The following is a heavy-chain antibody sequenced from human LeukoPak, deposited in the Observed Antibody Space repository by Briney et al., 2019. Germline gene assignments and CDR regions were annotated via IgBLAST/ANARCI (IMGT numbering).Heavy chain of an antibody. Sequence: QPGGSLRLSCAASGFTFSSYWMHWVRQAPGKGLVWVSRINSDGRSTTHADSVKGRFTISRDNAKNTLYLQMNSLRAEDTAVYYCARAEAPITQPYFDYWGQGTMVTVSS. D-gene: IGHD5-12*01. J-gene: IGHJ4*02. CDR1: GFTFSSYW. CDR2: INSDGRST. CDR3: ARAEAPITQPYFDY. V-gene: IGHV3-74*01.